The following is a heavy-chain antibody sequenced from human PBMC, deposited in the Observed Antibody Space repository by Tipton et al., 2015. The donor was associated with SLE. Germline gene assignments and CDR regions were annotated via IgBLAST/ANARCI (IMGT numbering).Heavy chain of an antibody. CDR2: IYTSGST. CDR3: AREGGSSWFSYFDY. J-gene: IGHJ4*02. V-gene: IGHV4-61*02. D-gene: IGHD6-13*01. Sequence: TLSLTCTVSGGSISSGRYYWSWIRQPAGKGLEWIGRIYTSGSTNYNPSLKSRVTISVDTSKNQFSLKLSSVTAADTAVYYCAREGGSSWFSYFDYWGQGTLVTVSS. CDR1: GGSISSGRYY.